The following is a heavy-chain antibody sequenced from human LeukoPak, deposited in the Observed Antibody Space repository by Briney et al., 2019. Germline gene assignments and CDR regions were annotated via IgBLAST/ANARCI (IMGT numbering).Heavy chain of an antibody. Sequence: PSETLSLTCTVSGGSISSGGYYWSWIRQPPGKGLEWIGYIYHSGSTYYNPSLKSRVTISVDTSKNQFSLKLSSVTAADTAVYYCARLVSSSLPYYFDYWGQGTLVTVSS. V-gene: IGHV4-30-2*03. D-gene: IGHD6-6*01. CDR3: ARLVSSSLPYYFDY. CDR2: IYHSGST. CDR1: GGSISSGGYY. J-gene: IGHJ4*02.